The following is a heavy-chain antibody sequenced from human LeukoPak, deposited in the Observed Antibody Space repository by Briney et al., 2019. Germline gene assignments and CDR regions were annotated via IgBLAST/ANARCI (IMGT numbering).Heavy chain of an antibody. CDR3: AKTTTGYSSGRFPGWPVDY. D-gene: IGHD6-19*01. Sequence: GGSLRLSCAASGFTFSSYAMYWVRQAPGKGLEWVSGIFGSGGSTHYADSVKGRFTISRDNSKNTVYLQMNSLRAEDTAVYYCAKTTTGYSSGRFPGWPVDYWGQGTLVSVSS. J-gene: IGHJ4*02. CDR1: GFTFSSYA. V-gene: IGHV3-23*01. CDR2: IFGSGGST.